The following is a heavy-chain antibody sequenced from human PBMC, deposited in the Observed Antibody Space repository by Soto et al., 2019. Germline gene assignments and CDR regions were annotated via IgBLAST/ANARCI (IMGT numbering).Heavy chain of an antibody. V-gene: IGHV1-18*01. Sequence: QFQLVQSGAEVKKPGASVKVSCKASGYSFTRYGISWVRQAPGQGLEWMGWISGYNANTNYPENLQGRVTMTTDTSTSTAYMEVRNLISDDTAVYYCARMGDVPYYYYGLDVWGQGTTVTVSS. CDR2: ISGYNANT. D-gene: IGHD3-16*01. J-gene: IGHJ6*02. CDR3: ARMGDVPYYYYGLDV. CDR1: GYSFTRYG.